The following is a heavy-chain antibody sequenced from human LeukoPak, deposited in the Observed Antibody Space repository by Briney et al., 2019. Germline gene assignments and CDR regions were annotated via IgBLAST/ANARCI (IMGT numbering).Heavy chain of an antibody. Sequence: PGGSLRLSCAASGFTFSSYAMSWVRQAPGKGLEWVSAISGSGGSTYYADSVKGRFTISRDNSKNTLYPQMNSLRAEDTAVYYCAKIAIDIVVVPAATDYWGQGTLVTVSS. CDR1: GFTFSSYA. V-gene: IGHV3-23*01. D-gene: IGHD2-2*01. CDR2: ISGSGGST. J-gene: IGHJ4*02. CDR3: AKIAIDIVVVPAATDY.